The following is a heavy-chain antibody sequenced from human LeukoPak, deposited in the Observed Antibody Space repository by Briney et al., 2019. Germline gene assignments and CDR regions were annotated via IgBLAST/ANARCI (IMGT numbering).Heavy chain of an antibody. CDR1: GFTFSDYY. D-gene: IGHD3-10*01. V-gene: IGHV3-11*04. J-gene: IGHJ4*02. Sequence: GGSLRLSCAASGFTFSDYYMSWIRQAPGKGLEWVSYISSSGSTIYYADSVKGRFTISRDNSKNTLYLQMNSLRAEDTAVYYCAKDGPLSGSGKFDYWGQGTLVTVSS. CDR3: AKDGPLSGSGKFDY. CDR2: ISSSGSTI.